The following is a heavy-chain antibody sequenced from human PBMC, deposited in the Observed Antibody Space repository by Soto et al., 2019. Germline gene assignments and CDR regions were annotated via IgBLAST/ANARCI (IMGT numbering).Heavy chain of an antibody. D-gene: IGHD6-13*01. CDR3: ARDSYPGRAAGKGAY. V-gene: IGHV1-69*01. J-gene: IGHJ4*02. CDR1: GGTFSSYA. CDR2: IIPIVGTA. Sequence: QVQLVQSGAEVKKPGSSVKVSCKASGGTFSSYAISWVRQAPGQGLEWMGGIIPIVGTANYAQKFQGRVTITADESTSTADEERSSRRAEDTAEYYGARDSYPGRAAGKGAYWGQGTLVTVSS.